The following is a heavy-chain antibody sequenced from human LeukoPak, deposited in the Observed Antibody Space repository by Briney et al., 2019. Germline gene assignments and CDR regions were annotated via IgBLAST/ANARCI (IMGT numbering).Heavy chain of an antibody. Sequence: SETLSLTCTVSGGSISSYYWTWIRQPPGKGLEWIGYIYDSANTNYNPSLKSRVTISVDTSKNQFSLKLSSVTAADTAVYYCARYSGSYYGSFDYWGQGTLVTVSS. CDR2: IYDSANT. D-gene: IGHD1-26*01. J-gene: IGHJ4*02. CDR3: ARYSGSYYGSFDY. CDR1: GGSISSYY. V-gene: IGHV4-59*01.